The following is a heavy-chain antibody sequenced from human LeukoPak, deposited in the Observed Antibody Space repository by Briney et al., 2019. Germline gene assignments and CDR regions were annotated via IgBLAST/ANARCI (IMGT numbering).Heavy chain of an antibody. D-gene: IGHD3/OR15-3a*01. CDR3: ASGPSPYFFDY. Sequence: SETLSLTCTVSGGSISSGDYYWSWIRQPPGKGLEWIGYIYYSGSTYYNPSLKSRVTISVDTSENQFSLKLSSVSAADTAVYSCASGPSPYFFDYWGQGTLVTVSS. CDR1: GGSISSGDYY. J-gene: IGHJ4*02. V-gene: IGHV4-30-4*08. CDR2: IYYSGST.